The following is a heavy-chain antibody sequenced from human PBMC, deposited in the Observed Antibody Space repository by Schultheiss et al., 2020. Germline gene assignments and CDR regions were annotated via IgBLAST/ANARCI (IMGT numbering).Heavy chain of an antibody. CDR2: ISSSTSYI. CDR1: GFTFSSYT. Sequence: GGSLRLSCAASGFTFSSYTMNWVRQAPGKGLEWVSSISSSTSYINYVDSVKGRFTISRDNAKNTLYLQMNSLRAEDTAVYYCARGFYDILMDVWGQGTTVTVSS. V-gene: IGHV3-21*01. D-gene: IGHD3-9*01. J-gene: IGHJ6*02. CDR3: ARGFYDILMDV.